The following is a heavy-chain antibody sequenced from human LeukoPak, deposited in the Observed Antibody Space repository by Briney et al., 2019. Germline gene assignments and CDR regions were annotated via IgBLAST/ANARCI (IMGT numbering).Heavy chain of an antibody. V-gene: IGHV1-2*06. CDR1: GYTFTSYD. CDR2: INPNSGGT. J-gene: IGHJ4*02. CDR3: ARGAVLRYFDWLLIY. Sequence: ASVKVSCKASGYTFTSYDINWVRQATGQGLEWMGRINPNSGGTNYAQKFQGRVTMTRDTSISTAYMELSRLRSDDTAVYYCARGAVLRYFDWLLIYWGQGTLVTVSS. D-gene: IGHD3-9*01.